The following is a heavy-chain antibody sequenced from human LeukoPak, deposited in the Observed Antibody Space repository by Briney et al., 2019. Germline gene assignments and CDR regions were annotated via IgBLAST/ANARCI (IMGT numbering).Heavy chain of an antibody. CDR2: IYPGDSDT. V-gene: IGHV5-51*01. J-gene: IGHJ4*02. CDR1: GCSFTSYW. CDR3: ARLRYYDSSGPTRVPYFDY. D-gene: IGHD3-22*01. Sequence: GESLKISCKGSGCSFTSYWIGWVRQMPGKGLEWMGIIYPGDSDTRYSPSFQGQVTISADKSISTAYLQWSSLKASDTAMYYCARLRYYDSSGPTRVPYFDYWGQGTLVTVSS.